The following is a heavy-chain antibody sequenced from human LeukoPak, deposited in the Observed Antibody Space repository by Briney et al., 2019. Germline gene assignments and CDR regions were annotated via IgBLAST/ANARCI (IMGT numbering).Heavy chain of an antibody. V-gene: IGHV1-69*05. CDR3: ARGDGGSYYFDY. J-gene: IGHJ4*02. Sequence: SVKVSCKASGGTFSSYAISWVRQAPGQGLEWMGRIIPIFGTANYAQKFQGRVTITTDESTSTAYMELSSLRSEDTAVYYCARGDGGSYYFDYWGQGTLVTVSS. D-gene: IGHD1-26*01. CDR1: GGTFSSYA. CDR2: IIPIFGTA.